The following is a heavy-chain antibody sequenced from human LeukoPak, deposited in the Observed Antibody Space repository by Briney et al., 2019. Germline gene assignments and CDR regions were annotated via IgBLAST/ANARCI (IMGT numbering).Heavy chain of an antibody. CDR1: GYTFTSYY. J-gene: IGHJ4*02. V-gene: IGHV1-46*01. CDR2: INPSGGST. CDR3: ATATRSGTWDY. Sequence: ASVKVSCKASGYTFTSYYMHWVRQAPGQGLEWMGIINPSGGSTSYAQKFQGRVTMTRDTSTSTVYMELSSLRAEDTAMYYCATATRSGTWDYWGQGILVTVSS. D-gene: IGHD1-26*01.